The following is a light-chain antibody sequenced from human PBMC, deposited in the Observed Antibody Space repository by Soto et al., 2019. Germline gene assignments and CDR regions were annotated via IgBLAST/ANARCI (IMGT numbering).Light chain of an antibody. CDR3: QQYESYPYT. Sequence: DIQMTQSPSTLSASVGDRVTITCRASQTVSTWLAWYQQKPGKAPKLLIYKASSLESGVPSRFSGSGSVTEFTLTITSLQPDDFATYYCQQYESYPYTFGQGTKLEIK. CDR1: QTVSTW. CDR2: KAS. J-gene: IGKJ2*01. V-gene: IGKV1-5*03.